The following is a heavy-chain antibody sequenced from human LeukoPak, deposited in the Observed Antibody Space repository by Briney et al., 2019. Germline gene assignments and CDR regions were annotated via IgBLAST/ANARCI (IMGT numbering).Heavy chain of an antibody. CDR1: GGSISSSSYY. J-gene: IGHJ6*04. V-gene: IGHV3-11*04. CDR2: ISSSGSTI. D-gene: IGHD3-10*02. Sequence: LSLTCTVSGGSISSSSYYWGWIRQPPGKGLEWVSYISSSGSTIYYADSVKGRFTISRDNAKNPLYLQMNSLRAEDTAVYYCAELGITMIGGVWGKGTTVTISS. CDR3: AELGITMIGGV.